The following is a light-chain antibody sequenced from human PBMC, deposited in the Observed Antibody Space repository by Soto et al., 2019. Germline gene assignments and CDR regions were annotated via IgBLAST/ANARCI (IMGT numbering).Light chain of an antibody. CDR2: DVS. J-gene: IGLJ2*01. Sequence: SALTQPASVSGSPGQSITISCTGTSSDVGGYNYVSWYQQHPGKAPKLMIYDVSNRPSGVSNRFSGSKSGNTASLTISGLQAEDEADYYCSSYTSSSSVFGGGTKLTV. CDR3: SSYTSSSSV. CDR1: SSDVGGYNY. V-gene: IGLV2-14*01.